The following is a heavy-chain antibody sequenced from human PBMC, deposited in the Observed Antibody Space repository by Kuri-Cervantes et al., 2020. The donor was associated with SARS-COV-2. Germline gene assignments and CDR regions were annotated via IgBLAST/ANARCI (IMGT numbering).Heavy chain of an antibody. D-gene: IGHD4-17*01. CDR3: ARATTVTTNYYYYYYMDV. CDR2: IYTSGST. CDR1: GGSISSGSYY. V-gene: IGHV4-61*09. Sequence: SETLSLTCTVSGGSISSGSYYWSWIRQPAGKGLEWIGYIYTSGSTNYNPSLKSRVTISVDTSKNQFSLKLSSVTAADTAVYYCARATTVTTNYYYYYYMDVWGKGTTVTVSS. J-gene: IGHJ6*03.